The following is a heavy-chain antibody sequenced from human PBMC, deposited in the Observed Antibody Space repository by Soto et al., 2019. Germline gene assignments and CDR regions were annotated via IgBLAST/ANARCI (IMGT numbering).Heavy chain of an antibody. CDR3: ARSSGGNFGIIIEGTNWFAP. D-gene: IGHD1-26*01. CDR1: RDTFTSYY. V-gene: IGHV1-46*01. CDR2: INPHGGST. J-gene: IGHJ5*02. Sequence: ASVKVSCKAPRDTFTSYYINWVRQAPGQGLEWMGVINPHGGSTAYAQKFKGRVTLTRDTSASTVYMEVSSLTSEDTAMYYCARSSGGNFGIIIEGTNWFAPWRQRTLVTASS.